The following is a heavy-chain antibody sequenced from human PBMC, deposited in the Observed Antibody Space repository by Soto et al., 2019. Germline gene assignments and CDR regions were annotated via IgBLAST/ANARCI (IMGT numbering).Heavy chain of an antibody. D-gene: IGHD3-3*01. CDR2: INQDGSEK. V-gene: IGHV3-7*03. CDR3: ARERAPDYDFWSGYYFHTLSDGMDV. CDR1: GFTFSSYW. J-gene: IGHJ6*02. Sequence: GGSLRLSCAASGFTFSSYWMSWVRQAPGKGLEWVANINQDGSEKYYVDSVKGRFTISRDNAKNSLYLQMNSLRAEDTAVYYCARERAPDYDFWSGYYFHTLSDGMDVWGQGTTVTVSS.